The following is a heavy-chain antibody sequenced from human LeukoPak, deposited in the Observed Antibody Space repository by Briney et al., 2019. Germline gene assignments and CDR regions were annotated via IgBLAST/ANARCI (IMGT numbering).Heavy chain of an antibody. V-gene: IGHV3-23*01. CDR1: EFTFRSHV. Sequence: PGGSLRLSCAASEFTFRSHVMSWVRQAPGKGLEWISAIVGSGSTTHYADSVKGRFTISRDNSKNTLYLQMNSLRAEDTAVYYCAKDGPYCSGGSCYSGLSGAFDIWGQGTMVTVSS. CDR2: IVGSGSTT. J-gene: IGHJ3*02. D-gene: IGHD2-15*01. CDR3: AKDGPYCSGGSCYSGLSGAFDI.